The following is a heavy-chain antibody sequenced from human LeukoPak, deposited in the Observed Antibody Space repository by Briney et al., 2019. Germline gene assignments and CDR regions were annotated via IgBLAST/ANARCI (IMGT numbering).Heavy chain of an antibody. CDR2: IKQDGSET. V-gene: IGHV3-7*01. CDR3: AKDDILTGYYLSY. Sequence: GGSLRLSCAASGFTFSTYWMNWVRQAPGKGLEWVANIKQDGSETYYMDSVKGRFTISRDNAKNSLYLQMNSLRAEDTAVYYCAKDDILTGYYLSYWGQGTLVTVSS. D-gene: IGHD3-9*01. J-gene: IGHJ4*02. CDR1: GFTFSTYW.